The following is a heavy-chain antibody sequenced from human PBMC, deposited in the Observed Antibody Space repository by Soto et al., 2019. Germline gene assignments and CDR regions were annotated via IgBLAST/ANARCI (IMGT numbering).Heavy chain of an antibody. J-gene: IGHJ6*02. V-gene: IGHV1-2*04. CDR2: INPKSGGT. Sequence: ASVKVSCKASGYTFTGYYMHWVRQAPGQGLEWMGWINPKSGGTNYAQKFQGWVTMTRDTSISTAYMELSRLRSDDTAVYYCARDRWFGELIEYYYYGMDVWGQGTTVTVSS. CDR1: GYTFTGYY. CDR3: ARDRWFGELIEYYYYGMDV. D-gene: IGHD3-10*01.